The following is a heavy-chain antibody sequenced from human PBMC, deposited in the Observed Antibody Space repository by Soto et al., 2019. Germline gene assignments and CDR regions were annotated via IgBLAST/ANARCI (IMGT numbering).Heavy chain of an antibody. D-gene: IGHD2-2*01. CDR3: AHSPAAYQGGPNWFDP. J-gene: IGHJ5*02. CDR1: GFSLSTSQVG. Sequence: SGPTLVNPTQTLTLTCTFSGFSLSTSQVGVGWIRQPPGKALEWLAHVYWNDAKYYSLSLKTRLTITKDTSKNQVVLTMTNMDPVDTATYYCAHSPAAYQGGPNWFDPWGQGTLVTVSS. CDR2: VYWNDAK. V-gene: IGHV2-5*01.